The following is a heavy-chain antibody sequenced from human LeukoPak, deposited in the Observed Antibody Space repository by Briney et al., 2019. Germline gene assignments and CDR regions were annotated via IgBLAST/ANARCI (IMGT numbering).Heavy chain of an antibody. CDR1: EFTFSRYG. J-gene: IGHJ4*02. Sequence: PGGSLRLSCAASEFTFSRYGMNWVRQAPGKGLEWVSSIVKGRFTISRDNAKNSLYLQMNSLRAEDTAVYYCARDIDNYGDYIPYWGQGTLVTVSS. CDR3: ARDIDNYGDYIPY. D-gene: IGHD4-17*01. V-gene: IGHV3-21*01. CDR2: I.